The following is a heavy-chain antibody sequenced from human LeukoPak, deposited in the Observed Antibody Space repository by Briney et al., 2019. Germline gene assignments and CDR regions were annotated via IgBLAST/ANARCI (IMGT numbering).Heavy chain of an antibody. Sequence: GGSLRLSCATSGFSFSNYAMSWVRQAPGKGLEWVSAISGEGVTIYYADSVKGRFTISGDNSKNTLYLQMNSLTAEDTAVYYCGPREDSTTNAYDYWGQGTLVTVSS. J-gene: IGHJ4*02. CDR1: GFSFSNYA. V-gene: IGHV3-23*01. D-gene: IGHD2/OR15-2a*01. CDR2: ISGEGVTI. CDR3: GPREDSTTNAYDY.